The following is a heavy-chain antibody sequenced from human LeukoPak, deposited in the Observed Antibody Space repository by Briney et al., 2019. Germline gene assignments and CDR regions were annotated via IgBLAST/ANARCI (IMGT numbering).Heavy chain of an antibody. CDR2: IYYSGST. J-gene: IGHJ4*02. CDR3: ASEDSAAAGNY. CDR1: GGSISSSSYY. D-gene: IGHD6-13*01. V-gene: IGHV4-39*07. Sequence: SETLSLTCAVSGGSISSSSYYWDWIRQPPGKGLEWIASIYYSGSTYYNPSLKSRVTMSVDTSKNQFSLKLSSVTAADTAVYYCASEDSAAAGNYWGQGTLVTVSS.